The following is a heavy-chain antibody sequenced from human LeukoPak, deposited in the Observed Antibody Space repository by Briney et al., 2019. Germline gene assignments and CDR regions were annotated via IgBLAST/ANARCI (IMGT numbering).Heavy chain of an antibody. D-gene: IGHD2-2*01. V-gene: IGHV4-59*08. CDR2: IYYSGST. CDR3: ARLLDCSSTSCPLGWFDP. J-gene: IGHJ5*02. CDR1: GGSISSYY. Sequence: SETLSLTCTVSGGSISSYYWSWIRQPPGKGLEWIGYIYYSGSTNYNPSLKSRVTISVDTSKNQFSLKLSSVTAADTAVYYCARLLDCSSTSCPLGWFDPWGQGTLVTVSS.